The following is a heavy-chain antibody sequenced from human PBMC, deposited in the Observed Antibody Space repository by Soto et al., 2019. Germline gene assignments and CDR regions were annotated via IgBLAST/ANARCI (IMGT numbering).Heavy chain of an antibody. D-gene: IGHD5-12*01. V-gene: IGHV1-69*13. Sequence: ASVKVSCKASGYTFTSYGISWVRQAPGQGLEWMGGIIPIFGTANYAQKFQGRVTITADESTSTAYMELSSLRSEDTAVYYCARTPQGYSGYVYFDYWGQGTLVTV. CDR2: IIPIFGTA. J-gene: IGHJ4*02. CDR3: ARTPQGYSGYVYFDY. CDR1: GYTFTSYG.